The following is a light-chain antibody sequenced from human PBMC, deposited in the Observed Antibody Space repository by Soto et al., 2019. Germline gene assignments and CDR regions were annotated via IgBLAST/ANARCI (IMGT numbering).Light chain of an antibody. CDR1: SSNIGSNT. V-gene: IGLV1-44*01. J-gene: IGLJ2*01. CDR3: AAWDDSLNGLL. CDR2: SNN. Sequence: QSVLTQPPSASGTPGQRVTISCSGSSSNIGSNTVNWYQQLPGTAPKLLIYSNNQRPSGVPDPFSGSKSGTSASLAISGLQSEDEADYYCAAWDDSLNGLLFGGGTKLTVL.